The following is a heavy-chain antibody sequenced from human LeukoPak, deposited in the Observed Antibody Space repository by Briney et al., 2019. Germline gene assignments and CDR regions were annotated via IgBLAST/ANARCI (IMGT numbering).Heavy chain of an antibody. CDR2: ISAYNGNK. V-gene: IGHV1-18*01. J-gene: IGHJ5*02. CDR1: GYTFTSYG. CDR3: ARDKSPLATHNWFDP. D-gene: IGHD3-16*02. Sequence: ASVTVSCKASGYTFTSYGISWVRQAPGQGLEWMGWISAYNGNKNYAQKLQGRVTMTTDTSTSTAYMELRSLRSDDTAVYYCARDKSPLATHNWFDPWGQGTPVTISS.